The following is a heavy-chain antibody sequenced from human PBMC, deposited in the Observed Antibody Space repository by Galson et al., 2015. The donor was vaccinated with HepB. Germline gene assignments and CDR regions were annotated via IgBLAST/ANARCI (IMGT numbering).Heavy chain of an antibody. D-gene: IGHD2-15*01. V-gene: IGHV1-18*01. CDR1: GYTFNKYY. Sequence: SGAEVKKPGASVNVSCKTSGYTFNKYYVTWVRQAPGQGLELVGWISAYNGATKYAQKVQGRLTMTTDTPTSTAYMELRDLRSDDTAVYYCARGSDSSSTFTDGFYSDFWGQGTLVTVSS. CDR2: ISAYNGAT. J-gene: IGHJ4*02. CDR3: ARGSDSSSTFTDGFYSDF.